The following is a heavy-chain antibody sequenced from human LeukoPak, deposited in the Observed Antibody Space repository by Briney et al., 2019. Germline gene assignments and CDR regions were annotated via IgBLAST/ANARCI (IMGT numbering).Heavy chain of an antibody. Sequence: AASVKVSCKVSGHTLTGLAMRWVRQATGQGLEWMGGSDPEDGETIYAQKFKGRVTMTEDTATDTAYMELRSLRSEDTAVYYCAYRPPGDESFDIWGQGTLVTVSS. D-gene: IGHD3-16*01. CDR1: GHTLTGLA. V-gene: IGHV1-24*01. J-gene: IGHJ3*02. CDR3: AYRPPGDESFDI. CDR2: SDPEDGET.